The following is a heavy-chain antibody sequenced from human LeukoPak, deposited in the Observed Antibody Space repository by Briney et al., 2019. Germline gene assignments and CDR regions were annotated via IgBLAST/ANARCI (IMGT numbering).Heavy chain of an antibody. V-gene: IGHV3-21*01. CDR2: ISSRGHYI. Sequence: PGGSLRLSCAASGFTFSDYNMNWVRQAPGKGLEWVSSISSRGHYIYYADSLKGRFTISRDNAKNSLYLQMNSLRADDTAVYYCARWFSGYDPKPLDYWGQGTLVTVSS. CDR3: ARWFSGYDPKPLDY. CDR1: GFTFSDYN. J-gene: IGHJ4*02. D-gene: IGHD5-12*01.